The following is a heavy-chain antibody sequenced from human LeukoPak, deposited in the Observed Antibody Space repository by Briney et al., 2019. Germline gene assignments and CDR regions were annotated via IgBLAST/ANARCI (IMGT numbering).Heavy chain of an antibody. V-gene: IGHV3-23*01. CDR2: VSPNGETA. Sequence: GGSLRLFCAASGVIFRNYGMTWVRQPPGKGLEWVSGVSPNGETAYCADCVKGRFTISRDNSKNTVYLQVRSLRAEDTAVYYCAKDLGWIQFGYWGQGALVTVSS. D-gene: IGHD5-18*01. CDR1: GVIFRNYG. CDR3: AKDLGWIQFGY. J-gene: IGHJ4*02.